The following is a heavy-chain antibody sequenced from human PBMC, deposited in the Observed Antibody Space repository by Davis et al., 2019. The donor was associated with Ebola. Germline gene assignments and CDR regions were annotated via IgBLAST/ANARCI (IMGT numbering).Heavy chain of an antibody. CDR2: ISGSGSST. Sequence: PGGSLRLSCAASGFTFSSYAMSWVRQAPGKGLEWVSTISGSGSSTYYADSVKGRFTISRDNSKNTLYLQMNSLRAEDTAVYYCARARESYSYFDYWGQGTLVTVSS. CDR3: ARARESYSYFDY. D-gene: IGHD1-26*01. V-gene: IGHV3-23*01. J-gene: IGHJ4*02. CDR1: GFTFSSYA.